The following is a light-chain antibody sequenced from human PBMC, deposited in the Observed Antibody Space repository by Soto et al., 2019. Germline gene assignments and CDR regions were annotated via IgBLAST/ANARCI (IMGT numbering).Light chain of an antibody. Sequence: DIQMTQSTSTLSASVGDRVTITCRASQVIGTWLAWYQQKPGKAPKLLIYDASNMETGVPSRFSGSRSGTEFTLTISSLQPDDLATYYCQQYNTYPLTFGGGTKVELK. V-gene: IGKV1-5*01. CDR3: QQYNTYPLT. CDR2: DAS. CDR1: QVIGTW. J-gene: IGKJ4*01.